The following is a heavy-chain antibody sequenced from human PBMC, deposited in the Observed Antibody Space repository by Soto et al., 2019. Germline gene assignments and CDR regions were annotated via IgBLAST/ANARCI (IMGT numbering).Heavy chain of an antibody. CDR1: GGTFSSYA. CDR2: IIPIFGTA. CDR3: ARDVPHIVVVPAAIDNWFDP. D-gene: IGHD2-2*01. V-gene: IGHV1-69*01. Sequence: QVQLVQSGAEVKKPGSSVKVSCKASGGTFSSYAISWVRQAPGQGLEWMGGIIPIFGTANYAQKFQGRVTIPADESTSTAYMELSSLRSEDTAVYYCARDVPHIVVVPAAIDNWFDPWGQGTLVTVSS. J-gene: IGHJ5*02.